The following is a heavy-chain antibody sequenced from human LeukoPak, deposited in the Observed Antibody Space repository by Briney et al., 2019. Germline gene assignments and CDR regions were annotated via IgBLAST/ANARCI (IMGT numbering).Heavy chain of an antibody. Sequence: SETLSLTCTVSGGSISNYYWSRIRQPPGKGLEWIGYIYYSGSTNYNPSLKSRVTISVDTSKNQSSLKLSSVTAADTAVYYCARGIPDSTGYYRRHFDYWGQGTLVTVSS. CDR3: ARGIPDSTGYYRRHFDY. CDR1: GGSISNYY. D-gene: IGHD3-22*01. V-gene: IGHV4-59*01. J-gene: IGHJ4*02. CDR2: IYYSGST.